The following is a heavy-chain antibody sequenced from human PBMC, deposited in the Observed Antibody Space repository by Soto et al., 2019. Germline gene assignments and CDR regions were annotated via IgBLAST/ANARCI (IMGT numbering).Heavy chain of an antibody. CDR1: GYTFTSYY. Sequence: QVQLVPSGAEVKKPGASVKVSCKASGYTFTSYYMHWVRQAPGQALAWMGIINPSGGSTSHAQKFQGRVTMTRNTSTSTVYTELSSLRSEDTAVYYGATTHPNWNAYQDAFDIWCQGTMVTVSS. J-gene: IGHJ3*02. D-gene: IGHD1-20*01. V-gene: IGHV1-46*01. CDR2: INPSGGST. CDR3: ATTHPNWNAYQDAFDI.